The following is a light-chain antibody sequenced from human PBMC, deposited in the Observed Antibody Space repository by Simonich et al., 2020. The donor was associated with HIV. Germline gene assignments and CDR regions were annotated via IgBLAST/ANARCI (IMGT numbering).Light chain of an antibody. Sequence: DIQMTQSPSSLSASVGERFTITCRASQGISNSLAWYPQKPGKAPKLLLYAASRLEIGVPSRFSGRGSGTDYTLTISSLQPEDFATYYCQQYYSTPWTFGQGTKVEIK. CDR3: QQYYSTPWT. CDR2: AAS. J-gene: IGKJ1*01. V-gene: IGKV1-NL1*01. CDR1: QGISNS.